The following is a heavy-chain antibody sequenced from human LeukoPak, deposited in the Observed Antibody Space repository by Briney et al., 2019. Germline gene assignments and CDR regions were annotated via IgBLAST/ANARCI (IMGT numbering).Heavy chain of an antibody. CDR1: GFTFSTYV. Sequence: PGGSLRLSCAASGFTFSTYVIHWVRQAPGKGLEWVALIWHDGSNKYYGDSVKDRFTISRDNSKNTLYLQMDSLRDEDTAVYYCAREASSGEFQGAWDYWGQGTLVTVSS. CDR2: IWHDGSNK. D-gene: IGHD7-27*01. J-gene: IGHJ4*02. CDR3: AREASSGEFQGAWDY. V-gene: IGHV3-33*01.